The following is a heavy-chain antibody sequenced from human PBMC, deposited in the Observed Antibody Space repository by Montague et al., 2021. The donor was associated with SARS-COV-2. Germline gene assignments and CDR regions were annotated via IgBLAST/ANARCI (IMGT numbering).Heavy chain of an antibody. CDR3: ARTAGTDYTGYYYYAMDV. D-gene: IGHD3-10*01. Sequence: PALVKPTQTLTLTCTFSGFSLSTSGMCVSWIRQPPGKALEWLARIDWDDDKYYSTSLQARLTISKDTSKNQVVLTTTNMDPVDTATYYCARTAGTDYTGYYYYAMDVWGQRTTVTVSS. J-gene: IGHJ6*02. CDR2: IDWDDDK. V-gene: IGHV2-70*11. CDR1: GFSLSTSGMC.